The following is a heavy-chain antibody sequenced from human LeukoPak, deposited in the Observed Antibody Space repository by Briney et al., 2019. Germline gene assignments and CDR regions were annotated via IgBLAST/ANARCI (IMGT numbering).Heavy chain of an antibody. CDR3: VREYSRGYDY. CDR2: SRNRENAYST. J-gene: IGHJ4*02. V-gene: IGHV3-72*01. Sequence: SGGSLRLSCVASGFSFTDYFMAWVRQAPGKGLEWVGLSRNRENAYSTEYGASVKGRITISRDDSKNSLHLQMTSLKSEDTAEYYCVREYSRGYDYWGQGTVVTASS. D-gene: IGHD3-22*01. CDR1: GFSFTDYF.